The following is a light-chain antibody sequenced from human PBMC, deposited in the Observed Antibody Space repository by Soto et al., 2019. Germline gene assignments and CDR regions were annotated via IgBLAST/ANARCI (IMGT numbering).Light chain of an antibody. V-gene: IGLV2-23*02. CDR3: CSYAGSTTSYV. CDR2: EVS. J-gene: IGLJ1*01. CDR1: SSDVGSYNL. Sequence: QSALTQPASVSGSPGQSITISCTGTSSDVGSYNLVSWYQQYPGKVPKLMIYEVSKRPSGVSNCFSGSKSGNTASLTISGLQAEDEADYYCCSYAGSTTSYVFGTGTKLTVL.